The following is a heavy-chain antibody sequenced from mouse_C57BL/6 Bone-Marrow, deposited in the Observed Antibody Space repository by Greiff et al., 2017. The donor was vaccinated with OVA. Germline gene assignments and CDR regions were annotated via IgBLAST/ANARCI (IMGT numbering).Heavy chain of an antibody. CDR3: TAITTVVEGY. V-gene: IGHV14-4*01. Sequence: VQLQQSGAELVRPGASVKLSCTASGFTFKDDYMHWVKQRPEQGLEWIGWIDPENGDTEYASKFQGKATITADTSSNTAYLQLSSLTSEDTAVYYCTAITTVVEGYWGQGTSVTVSS. CDR2: IDPENGDT. CDR1: GFTFKDDY. J-gene: IGHJ4*01. D-gene: IGHD1-1*01.